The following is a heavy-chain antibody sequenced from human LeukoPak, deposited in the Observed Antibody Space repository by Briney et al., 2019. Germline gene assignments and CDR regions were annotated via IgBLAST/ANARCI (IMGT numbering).Heavy chain of an antibody. J-gene: IGHJ4*02. CDR1: GYTFTTYY. V-gene: IGHV1-2*02. CDR2: INPNSGGT. Sequence: ASVKVSCKASGYTFTTYYIHWVRQAPGQGLEWMGWINPNSGGTKFAQKFQGRVTMTRDTSISTAYMDLSRLRSDDTAIYYCAGSHASSGFYSSPYYFDYWGRGTLVTVSS. CDR3: AGSHASSGFYSSPYYFDY. D-gene: IGHD3-22*01.